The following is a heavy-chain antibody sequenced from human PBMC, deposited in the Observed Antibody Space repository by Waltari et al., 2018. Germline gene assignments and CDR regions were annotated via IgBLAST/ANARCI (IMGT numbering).Heavy chain of an antibody. CDR3: ARVGSITYDY. CDR1: GVTFSSYA. V-gene: IGHV3-64*01. D-gene: IGHD3-10*01. J-gene: IGHJ4*02. CDR2: ISSNGGST. Sequence: EVQLVESGGGLVQPGGSLRLYCAASGVTFSSYAMNWVRQAPGKGLEYVSAISSNGGSTYYANSVKGRFTISRDNSKNTLYLQMGSLRAEDMAVYYCARVGSITYDYWGQGTLVTVSS.